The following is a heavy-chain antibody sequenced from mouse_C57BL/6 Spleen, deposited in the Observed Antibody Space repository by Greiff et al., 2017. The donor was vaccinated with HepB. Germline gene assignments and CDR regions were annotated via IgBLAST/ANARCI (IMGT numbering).Heavy chain of an antibody. D-gene: IGHD2-4*01. J-gene: IGHJ4*01. CDR3: ARDAGDYPYAMDY. CDR1: GFTFSDFY. CDR2: SRNKANDYTT. Sequence: EVMLVESGGGLVQSGRSLRLSCATSGFTFSDFYMEWVRQAPGKGLEWIAASRNKANDYTTEYSASVKGRFIVSRDTSQSILYLQMNALRAEDTAIYYCARDAGDYPYAMDYWGQGTSVTVSS. V-gene: IGHV7-1*01.